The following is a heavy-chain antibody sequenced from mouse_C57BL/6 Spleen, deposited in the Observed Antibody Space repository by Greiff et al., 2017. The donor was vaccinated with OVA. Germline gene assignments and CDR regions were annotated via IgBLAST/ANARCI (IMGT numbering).Heavy chain of an antibody. V-gene: IGHV14-4*01. CDR2: IDPENGDT. D-gene: IGHD2-5*01. Sequence: VQLQQSGAELVRPGASVKLSCTASGFNIKDDYMHWVKQRPEQGLEWIGWIDPENGDTEYASKFQGKATITADTSSNTAYLQLSSLTSEDTAVYYGTTGSNYVKNAMDYWGQGTSVTVSS. CDR3: TTGSNYVKNAMDY. J-gene: IGHJ4*01. CDR1: GFNIKDDY.